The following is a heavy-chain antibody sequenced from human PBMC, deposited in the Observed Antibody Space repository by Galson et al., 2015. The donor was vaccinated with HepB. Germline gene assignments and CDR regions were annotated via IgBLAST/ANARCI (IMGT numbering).Heavy chain of an antibody. CDR3: ATGYCTSTSCSRVFDY. V-gene: IGHV3-7*01. CDR2: INQDGSEK. J-gene: IGHJ4*02. D-gene: IGHD2-2*01. CDR1: GFNFIIYR. Sequence: SLRLSCAASGFNFIIYRMTWVRQAPGKGLEWVANINQDGSEKYYVDSVKGRLTIPRDNAKNSLYLQMNSLRADDTAVYFCATGYCTSTSCSRVFDYWGQGTLVTVSS.